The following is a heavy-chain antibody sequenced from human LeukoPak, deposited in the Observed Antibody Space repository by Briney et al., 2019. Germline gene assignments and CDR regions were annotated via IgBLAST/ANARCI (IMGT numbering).Heavy chain of an antibody. J-gene: IGHJ5*02. V-gene: IGHV1-46*01. D-gene: IGHD2-2*01. CDR1: GYTFTSYY. CDR3: ARERREDIVVVPAARGWFDP. CDR2: INPSGGST. Sequence: GASVKVSCKASGYTFTSYYMHWARQAPGQGLEWMGIINPSGGSTSYAQKFQGRVTMTRDTSTSTVYMELSSLRSEDTAVYYCARERREDIVVVPAARGWFDPWGQGTLVTVSS.